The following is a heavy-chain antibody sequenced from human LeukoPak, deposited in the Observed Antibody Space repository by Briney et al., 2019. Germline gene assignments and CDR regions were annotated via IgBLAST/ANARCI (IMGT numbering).Heavy chain of an antibody. V-gene: IGHV1-69*05. D-gene: IGHD3-22*01. CDR2: IIPIFGTA. J-gene: IGHJ4*02. CDR3: ARDYVYYYDSSGYYSTGSDY. Sequence: GASVKVSCKASGGTFSSYAISWVRQAPGQGLEWMGRIIPIFGTANYAQKFQGRVTITTDESTSTAYMELSRLRSDDTAVYYCARDYVYYYDSSGYYSTGSDYWGQGTLVTVSS. CDR1: GGTFSSYA.